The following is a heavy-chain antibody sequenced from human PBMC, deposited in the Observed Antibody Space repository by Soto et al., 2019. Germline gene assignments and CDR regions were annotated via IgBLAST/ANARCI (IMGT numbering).Heavy chain of an antibody. D-gene: IGHD2-2*01. J-gene: IGHJ6*02. CDR2: ISWNSGSI. Sequence: EVQLVESGGGLVQPGRYLRLFCAASGFTFDDYAMPWVRQAPGKGLEWVSGISWNSGSIGYADSVKGRFTISRDNAKNSLYLQMNSLRAEDTALYYCAKDTGIVVAIDVWGQGTTVTVSS. CDR1: GFTFDDYA. V-gene: IGHV3-9*01. CDR3: AKDTGIVVAIDV.